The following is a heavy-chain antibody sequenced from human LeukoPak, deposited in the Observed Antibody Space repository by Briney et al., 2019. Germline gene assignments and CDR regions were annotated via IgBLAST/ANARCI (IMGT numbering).Heavy chain of an antibody. Sequence: GGPLRLSCAASGFTFSDYYMSWIRQAPGKGLEWVSYISSSGSTIYYADSVKGRFTISRDNAKNSLYLQMNSLRAEDTAVYYCARAKTYYYYMDVWGKGTTVTVSS. J-gene: IGHJ6*03. CDR3: ARAKTYYYYMDV. V-gene: IGHV3-11*01. CDR2: ISSSGSTI. CDR1: GFTFSDYY.